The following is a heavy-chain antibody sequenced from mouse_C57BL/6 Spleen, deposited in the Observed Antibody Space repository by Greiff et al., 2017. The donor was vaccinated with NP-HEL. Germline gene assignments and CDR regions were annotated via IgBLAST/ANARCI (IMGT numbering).Heavy chain of an antibody. CDR2: ISYDGSN. V-gene: IGHV3-6*01. CDR1: GYSITSGYY. D-gene: IGHD2-5*01. Sequence: EVQLQESGPGLVKPSQSLSLTCSVTGYSITSGYYWNWIRQFPGNKLEWMGYISYDGSNNYNPSLKNRISITRDTSKNQFFLKLNSVTTEDTATYYCAREWNYSNYVNAMDYWGQGTSVTVSS. J-gene: IGHJ4*01. CDR3: AREWNYSNYVNAMDY.